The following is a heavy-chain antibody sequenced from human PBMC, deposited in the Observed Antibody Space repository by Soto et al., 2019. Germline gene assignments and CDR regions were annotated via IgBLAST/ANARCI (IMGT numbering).Heavy chain of an antibody. CDR1: GGSISSSSYY. D-gene: IGHD6-19*01. CDR3: ARRTVNIRTFYSGLKTHCFDY. Sequence: QLQLQESGPGLVKPSETLSLTCAVSGGSISSSSYYWGWIRQPPGKGLEWIGSIYYSGSTYYTPSRQRRVPISVDTSKNQFSLKLNSVTAADTAVYYCARRTVNIRTFYSGLKTHCFDYWGQGTLVTVSS. CDR2: IYYSGST. J-gene: IGHJ4*02. V-gene: IGHV4-39*01.